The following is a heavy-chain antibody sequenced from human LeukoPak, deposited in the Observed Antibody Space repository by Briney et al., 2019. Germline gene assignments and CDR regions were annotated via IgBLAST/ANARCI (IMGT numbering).Heavy chain of an antibody. CDR2: IYYSGST. D-gene: IGHD1-26*01. V-gene: IGHV4-59*08. Sequence: SETLSLTCTVSGGSISSYYWSWTRQPPGRGLEWIGYIYYSGSTNYNPSLKSRVTISLDTSKNQFSLKLTSVTAADTAVYYCARPRSGSYLDAFDVWGQGTMVTVSS. CDR1: GGSISSYY. J-gene: IGHJ3*01. CDR3: ARPRSGSYLDAFDV.